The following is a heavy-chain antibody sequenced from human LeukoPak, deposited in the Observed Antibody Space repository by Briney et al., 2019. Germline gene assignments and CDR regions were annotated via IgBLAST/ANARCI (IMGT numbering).Heavy chain of an antibody. D-gene: IGHD3-16*01. CDR2: INHSGST. CDR3: ARSIMITFGGPWTYYYYYYGMDV. Sequence: SETLSLTCAVSGGSFSGYYLSWIRQPPGKGLEWMGEINHSGSTNYNPSLKSRVTISVVSSKNQFSLKLSSVTAADTAVYYCARSIMITFGGPWTYYYYYYGMDVWGQGTTVTVSS. J-gene: IGHJ6*02. V-gene: IGHV4-34*01. CDR1: GGSFSGYY.